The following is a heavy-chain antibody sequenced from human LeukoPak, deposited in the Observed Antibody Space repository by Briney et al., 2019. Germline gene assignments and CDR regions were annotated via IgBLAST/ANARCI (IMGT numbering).Heavy chain of an antibody. Sequence: ASVKVSCKASGYTFTSYYMHWVRQAPGQGLEWMGIINPSGGSTSYAQKFQGRVTMTRDTSTSTVYMGLSSLRSEDTAVYYCARVGGDYGADLWGRGTLVTVSS. CDR3: ARVGGDYGADL. D-gene: IGHD4-17*01. J-gene: IGHJ2*01. CDR2: INPSGGST. V-gene: IGHV1-46*01. CDR1: GYTFTSYY.